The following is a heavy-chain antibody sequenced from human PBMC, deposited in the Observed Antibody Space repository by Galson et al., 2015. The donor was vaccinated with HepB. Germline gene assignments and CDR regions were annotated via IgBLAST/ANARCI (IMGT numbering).Heavy chain of an antibody. J-gene: IGHJ2*01. CDR1: GFTFSSFW. V-gene: IGHV3-7*03. D-gene: IGHD3-3*01. CDR3: AKSDRFVLRFLEWRFHTPEKNGMNWYFDL. CDR2: IKQDGSEK. Sequence: SLRLSCAASGFTFSSFWMGWVRQAPGKGLEWVANIKQDGSEKYYVDSVKGRFTISRDNAKNSLYLQMNSLRAEDTAVYYCAKSDRFVLRFLEWRFHTPEKNGMNWYFDLWGRGTLVTVSS.